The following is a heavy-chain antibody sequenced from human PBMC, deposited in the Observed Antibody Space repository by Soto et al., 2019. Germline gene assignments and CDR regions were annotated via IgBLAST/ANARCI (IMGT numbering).Heavy chain of an antibody. D-gene: IGHD3-10*01. CDR2: ISAYNGNT. V-gene: IGHV1-18*04. J-gene: IGHJ6*02. CDR3: ARDQVSILWFGELTPPGYYGMGV. CDR1: GYTFTSYG. Sequence: ASVKVSFKASGYTFTSYGIIWVRQAPGQGLAWMGWISAYNGNTNYAQKLQGRVTMTTDTSTSTAYMELRSLRSDDTAVYYCARDQVSILWFGELTPPGYYGMGVWGQGTTVTVSS.